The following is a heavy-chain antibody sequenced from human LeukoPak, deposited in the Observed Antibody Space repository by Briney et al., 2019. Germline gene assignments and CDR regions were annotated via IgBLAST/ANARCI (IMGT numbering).Heavy chain of an antibody. V-gene: IGHV4-34*01. D-gene: IGHD3-3*01. J-gene: IGHJ6*03. CDR3: ARRNTFGVVKNYYYMDV. CDR2: IYYSGST. CDR1: GGSFSGYY. Sequence: KPSETLSLTCAVYGGSFSGYYWSWIRQPPGKGLEWIGYIYYSGSTYYNPSLKSRVTISVDTSKNQFSLKLSSVTAADTAVYYCARRNTFGVVKNYYYMDVWGKGTTVTVSS.